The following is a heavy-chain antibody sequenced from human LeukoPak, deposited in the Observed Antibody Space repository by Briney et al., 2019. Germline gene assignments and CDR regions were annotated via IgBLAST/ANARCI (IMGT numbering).Heavy chain of an antibody. J-gene: IGHJ6*03. D-gene: IGHD6-19*01. V-gene: IGHV1-2*02. CDR2: INPNSGGT. CDR1: GYTFTGYY. Sequence: ASVKVSCKASGYTFTGYYMHWVRQAPGQGLEWMGWINPNSGGTNYAQKFQGRVTMTRDTSIGTAYMELSRLRSDDTAVYYCARGQYSSGWVHYYYMDVWGKGTTVTVSS. CDR3: ARGQYSSGWVHYYYMDV.